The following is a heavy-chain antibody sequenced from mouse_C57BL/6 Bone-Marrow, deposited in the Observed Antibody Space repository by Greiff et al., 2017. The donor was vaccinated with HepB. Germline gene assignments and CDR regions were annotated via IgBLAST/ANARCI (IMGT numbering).Heavy chain of an antibody. V-gene: IGHV2-6*01. CDR3: ASFYYYGSSSSWFAY. CDR2: IWGVGST. J-gene: IGHJ3*01. Sequence: VQLVESGPGLVAPSQSLSITCTVSGFSLTSYGVDWVRQSPGKGLEWLGVIWGVGSTNYNSALKSRLSISKDNSKSQVFLKMNSLQTDDTAMYYCASFYYYGSSSSWFAYWGQGTLVTVSA. D-gene: IGHD1-1*01. CDR1: GFSLTSYG.